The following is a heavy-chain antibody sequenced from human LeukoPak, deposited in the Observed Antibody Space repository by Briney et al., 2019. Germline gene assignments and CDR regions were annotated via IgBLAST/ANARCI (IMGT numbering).Heavy chain of an antibody. V-gene: IGHV1-8*01. CDR2: MNPNSGNT. CDR1: GYTFTSYD. D-gene: IGHD6-25*01. J-gene: IGHJ5*02. Sequence: ASVKVSCKASGYTFTSYDINWVRQATGQGLEWMGWMNPNSGNTGYAQKFQGRVTMTRNTSISTAYMELSSLRSEDTAVYYCARVPSGGDKFDPWGQGILVTVSS. CDR3: ARVPSGGDKFDP.